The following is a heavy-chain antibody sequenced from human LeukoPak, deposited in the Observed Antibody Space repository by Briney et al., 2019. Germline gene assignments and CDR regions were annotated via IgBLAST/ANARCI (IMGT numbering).Heavy chain of an antibody. CDR3: ARGVVVVAATRGYFDY. J-gene: IGHJ4*02. V-gene: IGHV1-2*02. D-gene: IGHD2-15*01. CDR1: GYTFTGYY. Sequence: GASVKVSCKASGYTFTGYYMHWVRQAPGQGLEWMGWINPNSGGTNYAQKFQGRVTMTRDTSISTAYMELSRLRSDDTAVHYCARGVVVVAATRGYFDYWGQGTPVTVSS. CDR2: INPNSGGT.